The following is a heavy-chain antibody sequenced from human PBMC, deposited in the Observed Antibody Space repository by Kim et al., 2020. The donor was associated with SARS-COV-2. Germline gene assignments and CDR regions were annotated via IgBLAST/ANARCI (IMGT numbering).Heavy chain of an antibody. V-gene: IGHV3-30*04. CDR2: ISYDGSNK. Sequence: GGSLRLSCAASGFTFSSYAMHWVRQAPGKGLEWVAVISYDGSNKYYADSVKGRFTILRDNSKNTLYLQMNSLRAEDTAVYYCALLTVKVLWFGERQPQVDASDIWGQGTMVTVSS. D-gene: IGHD3-10*01. J-gene: IGHJ3*02. CDR1: GFTFSSYA. CDR3: ALLTVKVLWFGERQPQVDASDI.